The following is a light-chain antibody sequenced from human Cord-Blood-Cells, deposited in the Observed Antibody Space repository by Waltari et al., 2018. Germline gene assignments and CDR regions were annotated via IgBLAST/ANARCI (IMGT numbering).Light chain of an antibody. CDR3: QSADSSGTYAV. J-gene: IGLJ7*01. CDR1: ALPQQY. CDR2: KDS. V-gene: IGLV3-25*03. Sequence: SYELTPPPSVSVSPGQTARITCSGDALPQQYAYWYQQKPGQAPVLVIYKDSERPSGIPERFSGSSSGTTVTLTISGVQAEDEADYYCQSADSSGTYAVFGGGTQLTVL.